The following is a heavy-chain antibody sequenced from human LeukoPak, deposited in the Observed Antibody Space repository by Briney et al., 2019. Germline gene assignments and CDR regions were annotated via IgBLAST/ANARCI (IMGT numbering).Heavy chain of an antibody. D-gene: IGHD3-3*01. CDR1: GFTFSSYS. J-gene: IGHJ4*02. CDR2: ISGSGSAI. V-gene: IGHV3-48*04. CDR3: ASGGYYDFWSGYYFRYDY. Sequence: GGSLRLSCAASGFTFSSYSMNWVRQAPGKGLEWVSYISGSGSAIYYADSVKGRFTISRDNAKNSLYLQMNSLRAEDTAVYYCASGGYYDFWSGYYFRYDYWGQGTLVTVSS.